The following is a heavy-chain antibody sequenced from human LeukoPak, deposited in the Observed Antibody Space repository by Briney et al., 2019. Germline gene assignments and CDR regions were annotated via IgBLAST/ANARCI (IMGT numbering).Heavy chain of an antibody. J-gene: IGHJ4*02. Sequence: SETLSLTCTVSGGSMSSYYWSWIRQPPGKGLEWIGYIYTSGSTNYNPSLKSRVTISVDTSKNQFSLKLSSVTAADTAVYYCAGTEVATISAFDYWGQGTLVTVSS. V-gene: IGHV4-4*09. CDR3: AGTEVATISAFDY. D-gene: IGHD5-12*01. CDR1: GGSMSSYY. CDR2: IYTSGST.